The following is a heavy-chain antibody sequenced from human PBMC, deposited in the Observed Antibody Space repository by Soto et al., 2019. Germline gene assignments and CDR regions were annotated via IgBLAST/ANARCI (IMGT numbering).Heavy chain of an antibody. Sequence: EVQLVESGGGLVQPGGSLRLSCEVSGFIFSSYWMHWVRQVPGKGLVWVSRTNEDGSITNYADSVRGRFTISRDNAKNPLYREINGRGVEDTAVYYCTRDMGGRGGYWGQGTLVTVSS. CDR3: TRDMGGRGGY. CDR2: TNEDGSIT. J-gene: IGHJ4*02. V-gene: IGHV3-74*01. CDR1: GFIFSSYW. D-gene: IGHD3-16*01.